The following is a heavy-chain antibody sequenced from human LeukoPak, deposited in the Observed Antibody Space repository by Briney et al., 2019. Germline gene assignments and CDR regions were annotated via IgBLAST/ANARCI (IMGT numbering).Heavy chain of an antibody. CDR2: IYNSGST. CDR1: GGSISSGGYY. J-gene: IGHJ4*02. V-gene: IGHV4-61*08. Sequence: PSETLSLTCTVSGGSISSGGYYWNWIRQPPGKGLEWIGYIYNSGSTNYNPALNSRVTISVDTSNNQFSLKLSSVIAADTAVYYCAGLEAHRPLDYWGQGTLVIVSS. CDR3: AGLEAHRPLDY.